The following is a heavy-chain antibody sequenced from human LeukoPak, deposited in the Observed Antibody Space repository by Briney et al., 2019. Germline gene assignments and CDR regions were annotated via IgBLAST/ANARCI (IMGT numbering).Heavy chain of an antibody. J-gene: IGHJ4*02. D-gene: IGHD1-26*01. CDR3: ARESPRGSYAWYFDY. V-gene: IGHV3-20*04. Sequence: GGSLRLSCAASGFTFDDYGMSWVRQAPGKGLEWVSGINWNGGSTGYADSVKGRFTISRDNAKNSLYLQMNSLRAEDTALYYCARESPRGSYAWYFDYWGQGTLVTVSS. CDR1: GFTFDDYG. CDR2: INWNGGST.